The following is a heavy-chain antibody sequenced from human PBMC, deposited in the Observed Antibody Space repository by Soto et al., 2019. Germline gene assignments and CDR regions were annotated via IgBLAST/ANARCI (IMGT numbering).Heavy chain of an antibody. CDR2: INHSGST. CDR3: ARGPDIVVVVAASPGGWFDP. J-gene: IGHJ5*02. V-gene: IGHV4-34*01. Sequence: KPSETLSLTCAVYGGSFSGYYWSWIRQPRGKSLGWIGEINHSGSTNYNPSLKSRVAISVDTSKNQFSLKLSSVTAADTAVYYCARGPDIVVVVAASPGGWFDPWGQGTLVTV. CDR1: GGSFSGYY. D-gene: IGHD2-15*01.